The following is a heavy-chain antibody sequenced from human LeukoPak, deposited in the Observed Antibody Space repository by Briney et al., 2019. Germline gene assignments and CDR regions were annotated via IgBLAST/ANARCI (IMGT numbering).Heavy chain of an antibody. D-gene: IGHD6-19*01. CDR3: AREPRIAVAGSP. CDR1: RFTFSDYY. J-gene: IGHJ5*02. CDR2: ISSSGSTI. Sequence: GGSLRLSCAASRFTFSDYYMSWIRQAPGKGLEWVSYISSSGSTIYYADSVKGRFTISRDNAKNSLYLQMNSLGAEDTAVYYCAREPRIAVAGSPWGQGTLVTVSS. V-gene: IGHV3-11*01.